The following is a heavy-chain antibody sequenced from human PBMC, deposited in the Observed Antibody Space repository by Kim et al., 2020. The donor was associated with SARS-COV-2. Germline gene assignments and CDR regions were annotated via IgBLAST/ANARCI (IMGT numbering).Heavy chain of an antibody. V-gene: IGHV6-1*01. J-gene: IGHJ6*02. Sequence: SQTLSLTCAISGDSVSSNSAAWNWIRQSPSRGLEWLGRTYYRSKWYNDYAVSVKSRITINPDTSKNQFSLQLNSVTPEDTAVYYCARVPVTMVRGVILYYYYGMDVWGQGTTVTVSS. D-gene: IGHD3-10*01. CDR2: TYYRSKWYN. CDR1: GDSVSSNSAA. CDR3: ARVPVTMVRGVILYYYYGMDV.